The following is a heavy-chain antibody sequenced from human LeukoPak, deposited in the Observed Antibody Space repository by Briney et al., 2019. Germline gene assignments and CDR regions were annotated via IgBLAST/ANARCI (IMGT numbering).Heavy chain of an antibody. Sequence: ASAKVSCKASGYTFTGYYMHWVRQAPGQGLEWMGWINPNSGGTNYAQKFQGRVTMTRDTSISTAYMKLSRLRSDDTAVYYCARDLAGTDYDYWGQGTLVTVSS. D-gene: IGHD1-1*01. J-gene: IGHJ4*02. CDR1: GYTFTGYY. CDR3: ARDLAGTDYDY. CDR2: INPNSGGT. V-gene: IGHV1-2*02.